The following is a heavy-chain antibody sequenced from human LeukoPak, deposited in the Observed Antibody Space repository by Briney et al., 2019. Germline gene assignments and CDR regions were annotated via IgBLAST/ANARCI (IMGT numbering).Heavy chain of an antibody. J-gene: IGHJ4*02. V-gene: IGHV3-11*01. CDR3: AREARLAYCGGDCYLFDY. CDR1: GFTFSDYY. Sequence: PGGSLRLSCAASGFTFSDYYMSWIRQAPGKGLEWVSYISSSGSTIYYADSVKGRFTISRDNAKNSLYLQMNSLRAEDTAVYYCAREARLAYCGGDCYLFDYWGQGTLVTVSS. D-gene: IGHD2-21*02. CDR2: ISSSGSTI.